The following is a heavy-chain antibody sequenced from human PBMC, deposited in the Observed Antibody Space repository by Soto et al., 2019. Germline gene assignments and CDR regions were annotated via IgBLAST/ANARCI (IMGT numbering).Heavy chain of an antibody. V-gene: IGHV1-8*01. Sequence: ASVKVSCKASGYTFTSYDINWVRQATGQGLEWMGWMNPNSGNTDYAQKFQGRVTMTRNTSISTAYMELSSLRSEDTAVYYCARGSGRGRYYSSSGMDAWGQGNTVTVSS. CDR1: GYTFTSYD. CDR3: ARGSGRGRYYSSSGMDA. J-gene: IGHJ6*02. CDR2: MNPNSGNT. D-gene: IGHD6-19*01.